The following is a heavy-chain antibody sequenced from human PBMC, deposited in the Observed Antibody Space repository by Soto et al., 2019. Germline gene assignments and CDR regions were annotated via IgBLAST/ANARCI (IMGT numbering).Heavy chain of an antibody. CDR3: ARILLEGSSGYYYFDY. CDR1: GGTFSSYA. V-gene: IGHV1-69*01. Sequence: QVQLVQSGAEVTNPWSSVNVSCTASGGTFSSYAIRWVRQAPGQGLEWMGGIIPIFGTVSYAQKFQGRVTITADESTRTAYMELSSLRSEDTAVYCCARILLEGSSGYYYFDYCGKGTLVTVSS. D-gene: IGHD3-22*01. J-gene: IGHJ4*02. CDR2: IIPIFGTV.